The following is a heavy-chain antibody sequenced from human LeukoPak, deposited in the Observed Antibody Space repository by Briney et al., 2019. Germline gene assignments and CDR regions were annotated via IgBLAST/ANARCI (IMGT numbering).Heavy chain of an antibody. CDR1: GFLFGDYA. D-gene: IGHD2-2*01. Sequence: PGGSLRLSCTASGFLFGDYAMTWVRQVPGKGLEWLGCIRSKAYGGTAEYAASVQGRFTISRDDSKSIAYVQVNSLKTEDTAVYHCTVQVVPSDNWFDPWGQGTLVTVSS. J-gene: IGHJ5*02. V-gene: IGHV3-49*04. CDR3: TVQVVPSDNWFDP. CDR2: IRSKAYGGTA.